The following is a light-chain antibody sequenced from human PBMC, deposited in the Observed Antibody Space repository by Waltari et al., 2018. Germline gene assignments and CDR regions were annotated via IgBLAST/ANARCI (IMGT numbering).Light chain of an antibody. CDR1: KLGDKY. CDR2: EDR. V-gene: IGLV3-1*01. Sequence: SYELTQPPSVSVSPGQTARITCSGDKLGDKYVCGYQQKPGQSPVLVIYEDRKRPSGIPERFSGSNSGNTATLTISGTQAMDEADYDCQAWDNNRVVLGGGTKLTV. J-gene: IGLJ2*01. CDR3: QAWDNNRVV.